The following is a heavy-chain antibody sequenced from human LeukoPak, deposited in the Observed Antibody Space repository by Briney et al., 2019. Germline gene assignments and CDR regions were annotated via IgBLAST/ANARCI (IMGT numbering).Heavy chain of an antibody. CDR3: ARPATYCSSTSCYSRGYFDY. J-gene: IGHJ4*02. Sequence: SETLSLTCTVSGGSISSSSYYWGWIRQPPGKGLEWIGSIYYSGSTYYNPSLKSRVTISVDTSKNQFSLKLSSVTAADTAVYYCARPATYCSSTSCYSRGYFDYWGQGTLVTVSS. CDR1: GGSISSSSYY. CDR2: IYYSGST. V-gene: IGHV4-39*01. D-gene: IGHD2-2*02.